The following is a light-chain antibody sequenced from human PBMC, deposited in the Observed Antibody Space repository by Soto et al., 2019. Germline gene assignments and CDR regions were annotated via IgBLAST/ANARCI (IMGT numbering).Light chain of an antibody. CDR3: HQYGSTPFT. CDR2: GAS. J-gene: IGKJ3*01. Sequence: EIVLTQSPGTLSLSPGDRATLSCRASQSVSTNYLAWYQQKPGQAPRLLIYGASSRTTGIPDRFSGNGSGTDFTLPISRLEPEDFAVYYCHQYGSTPFTFGPGTKVDIK. CDR1: QSVSTNY. V-gene: IGKV3-20*01.